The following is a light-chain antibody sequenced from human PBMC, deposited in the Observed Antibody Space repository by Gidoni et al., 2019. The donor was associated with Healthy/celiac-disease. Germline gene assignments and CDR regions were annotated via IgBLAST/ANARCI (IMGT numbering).Light chain of an antibody. CDR1: DIATKS. V-gene: IGLV3-21*02. CDR3: QVWDSLTDHYV. Sequence: SYVLTQPPSEAVAPGQPANVTCGGDDIATKSVHWYHQKPGQAPVLVVYDDKDRPSGIPDRFSGSNSGNTATLTITRIEPGDEADYYCQVWDSLTDHYVFGGGTKVTVL. CDR2: DDK. J-gene: IGLJ1*01.